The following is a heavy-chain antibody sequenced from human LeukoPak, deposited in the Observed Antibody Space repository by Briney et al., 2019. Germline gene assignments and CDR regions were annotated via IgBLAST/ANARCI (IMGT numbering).Heavy chain of an antibody. Sequence: AAVKVSCETSAYTFTDYYMHWVRQAPGQGPEWMGWINPNSGGTNYAQKFQGRVTMTRDTSISTAYMELSSLRSDDTAMYYCARGPGYDILTGYYALDFWGQGTLVTVSS. CDR1: AYTFTDYY. V-gene: IGHV1-2*02. CDR2: INPNSGGT. CDR3: ARGPGYDILTGYYALDF. D-gene: IGHD3-9*01. J-gene: IGHJ4*02.